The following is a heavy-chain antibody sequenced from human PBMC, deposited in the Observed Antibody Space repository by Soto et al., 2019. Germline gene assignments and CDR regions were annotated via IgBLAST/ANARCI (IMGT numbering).Heavy chain of an antibody. J-gene: IGHJ4*02. CDR3: ASRDPGTSVDY. Sequence: QVQLQESGPGLVKPSGTLSLTCAVSGASFTSNDWWTWVRQPPGRGLEWIGEIYRTGCTNYNPSLKCRVTISLDKSENQFSLKVTSLSAADTAVYYCASRDPGTSVDYWGQGTLVTVSS. CDR2: IYRTGCT. V-gene: IGHV4-4*02. D-gene: IGHD1-7*01. CDR1: GASFTSNDW.